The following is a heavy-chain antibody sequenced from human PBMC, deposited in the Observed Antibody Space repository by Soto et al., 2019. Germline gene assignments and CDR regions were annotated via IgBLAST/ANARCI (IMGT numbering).Heavy chain of an antibody. V-gene: IGHV3-30-3*01. J-gene: IGHJ3*02. Sequence: GGSLRLSCAASGFTFSSYAMHWVRQAPGKGLEWVAVISYDGSNKYYADSVKGRFTISRDNSKNTLYLQMNSLRAEDTAVYYCARDWSRSGYYPSLFDSWGKGTMVTV. CDR1: GFTFSSYA. CDR2: ISYDGSNK. CDR3: ARDWSRSGYYPSLFDS. D-gene: IGHD3-3*01.